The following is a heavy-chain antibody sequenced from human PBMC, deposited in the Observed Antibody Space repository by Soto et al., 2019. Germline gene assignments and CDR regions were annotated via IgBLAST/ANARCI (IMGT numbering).Heavy chain of an antibody. J-gene: IGHJ6*03. Sequence: SETLSLTCTVSGGSISSSSYYWGWIRQPPGKGLEWIGSIYYSGSTYYNPSLKSRVTISVDTSKNQFSLKLSSVTAADTAVYYCARLDYHGSGSYYYYYMDVWGKGTTVTVSS. CDR2: IYYSGST. CDR1: GGSISSSSYY. V-gene: IGHV4-39*01. CDR3: ARLDYHGSGSYYYYYMDV. D-gene: IGHD3-10*01.